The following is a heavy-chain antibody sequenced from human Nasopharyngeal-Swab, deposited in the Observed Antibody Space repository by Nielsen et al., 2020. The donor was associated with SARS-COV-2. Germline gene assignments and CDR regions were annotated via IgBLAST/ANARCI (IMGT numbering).Heavy chain of an antibody. CDR1: GTYV. CDR3: ARDCSTSSCHLV. CDR2: ISPYNSKA. D-gene: IGHD2-2*01. Sequence: ASVKVSCKTSGTYVISWVRQAPGQGLEWVGRISPYNSKANYAQNIQSRVTMTTDTSTSTAYMELSSLRTDDTAVYYCARDCSTSSCHLVWGQGTLVTVSS. V-gene: IGHV1-18*01. J-gene: IGHJ4*02.